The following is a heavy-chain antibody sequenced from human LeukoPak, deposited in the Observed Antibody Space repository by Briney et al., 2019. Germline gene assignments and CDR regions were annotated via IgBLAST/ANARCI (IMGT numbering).Heavy chain of an antibody. CDR2: IYNDGSST. CDR1: GFTFRSYW. Sequence: PGGSLRLSCAASGFTFRSYWMHWVRQDPGKGLVWVSGIYNDGSSTRYADSVKGRFTISRDNAKNTLYLQMNSLRAEDTAVYYCARDWRSHFDYWGQGTLVTVSS. CDR3: ARDWRSHFDY. J-gene: IGHJ4*02. V-gene: IGHV3-74*01.